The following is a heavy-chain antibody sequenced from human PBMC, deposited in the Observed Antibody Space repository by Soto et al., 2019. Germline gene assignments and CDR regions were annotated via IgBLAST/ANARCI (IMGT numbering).Heavy chain of an antibody. CDR1: GFTFSSYA. CDR3: ATPSSGYDSEYYFDY. CDR2: ISSNGGST. D-gene: IGHD5-12*01. Sequence: GGSLRLSCAASGFTFSSYAMHWVRQAPGKGLEYVSAISSNGGSTYYANSVKGRFTISRDNSKNTLYLQMGSLRAEDMAVYYCATPSSGYDSEYYFDYWGQGTLVTVSS. V-gene: IGHV3-64*01. J-gene: IGHJ4*02.